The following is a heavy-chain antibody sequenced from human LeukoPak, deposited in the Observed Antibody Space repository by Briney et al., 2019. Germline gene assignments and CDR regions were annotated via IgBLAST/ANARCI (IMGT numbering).Heavy chain of an antibody. J-gene: IGHJ4*02. V-gene: IGHV1-69*13. Sequence: SVKVSCKASGGTFSSYAISWVRQAPGQGLEWVGGIIPIFGTANYAQKFQGRVTITADESTSTAYMELSSLRSEDTAVYYSARDVIGSDSSGSFDYWGQGTLVTVSS. CDR3: ARDVIGSDSSGSFDY. CDR2: IIPIFGTA. CDR1: GGTFSSYA. D-gene: IGHD3-22*01.